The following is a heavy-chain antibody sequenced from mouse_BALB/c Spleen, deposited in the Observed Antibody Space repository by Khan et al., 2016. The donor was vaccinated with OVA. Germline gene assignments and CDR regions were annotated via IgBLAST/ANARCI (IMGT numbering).Heavy chain of an antibody. CDR1: GYTFTSYW. CDR2: INPTSGYT. J-gene: IGHJ2*01. V-gene: IGHV1-7*01. Sequence: VQLQESGAELAKPGASVKMSCTASGYTFTSYWMHWIKQRPGQGLEWIGYINPTSGYTDYNQKFKDKATLTADKSSSTAYMQLTSLTSDDSAVYYCASDGIDYWGQGTALTVSS. D-gene: IGHD2-3*01. CDR3: ASDGIDY.